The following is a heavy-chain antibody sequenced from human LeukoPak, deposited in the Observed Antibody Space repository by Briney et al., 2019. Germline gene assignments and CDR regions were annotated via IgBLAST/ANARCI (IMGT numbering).Heavy chain of an antibody. D-gene: IGHD3-22*01. CDR1: GFTFSDYY. J-gene: IGHJ4*02. Sequence: GGSLRLSCAASGFTFSDYYMSWIRQAPGKGLEWVSYISSSGSTIYYADSVKGRFTISRDNAKNSLYLQMNSLRAEVTAVYYCARAMDYYDSSGSNGGIFDYWGQGTLVTVSS. CDR2: ISSSGSTI. V-gene: IGHV3-11*04. CDR3: ARAMDYYDSSGSNGGIFDY.